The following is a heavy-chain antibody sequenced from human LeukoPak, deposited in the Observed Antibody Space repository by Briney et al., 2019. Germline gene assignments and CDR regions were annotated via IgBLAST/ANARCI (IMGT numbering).Heavy chain of an antibody. CDR1: GGSISSGGYY. Sequence: SQTLSLTCTVSGGSISSGGYYWSWIRQHPGKGLEWIGYIYYSGSTNYNPSLKSRVTISVDTSKNQFSLKLSSVTAADTAVYYCARDPVLYDFWSGYYTPLYYFDYWGQGTLVTVSS. J-gene: IGHJ4*02. V-gene: IGHV4-31*02. CDR2: IYYSGST. D-gene: IGHD3-3*01. CDR3: ARDPVLYDFWSGYYTPLYYFDY.